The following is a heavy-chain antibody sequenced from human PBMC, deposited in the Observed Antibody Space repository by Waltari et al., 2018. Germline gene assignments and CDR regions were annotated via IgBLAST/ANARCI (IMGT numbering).Heavy chain of an antibody. J-gene: IGHJ4*02. V-gene: IGHV3-30-3*01. D-gene: IGHD3-10*01. CDR1: GFTFSSYA. CDR3: ARAHGEGAN. Sequence: QVQLVESGGGVVQPGRSLRLSCAASGFTFSSYAMHWVRQAPGKGLEWVAVISYDGSNKYYADSVKGRFTISRDNAKNSLYLQMNSLRAEDTAVYYCARAHGEGANWGQGTLVTVSS. CDR2: ISYDGSNK.